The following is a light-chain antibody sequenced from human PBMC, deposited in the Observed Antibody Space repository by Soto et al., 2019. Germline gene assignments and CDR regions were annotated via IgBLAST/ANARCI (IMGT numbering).Light chain of an antibody. CDR2: GAS. Sequence: EVVLTQFPATLSLSPGDRAALSCKASQSVHNFLAWYQQRPGQAPRLLIYGASNRAAGIPDRFSGSGSGTDFTLTINSLEPEDFAVYSCQQRSNWPPLTFGQGTRLDIK. CDR1: QSVHNF. V-gene: IGKV3-11*01. J-gene: IGKJ5*01. CDR3: QQRSNWPPLT.